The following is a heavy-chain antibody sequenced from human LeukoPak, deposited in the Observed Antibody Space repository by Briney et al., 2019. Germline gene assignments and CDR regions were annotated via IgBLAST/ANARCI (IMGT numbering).Heavy chain of an antibody. CDR1: GGSISGSSYY. CDR2: IYYSGST. V-gene: IGHV4-39*01. D-gene: IGHD3-22*01. CDR3: ARRPTDSSGYYNWFAP. Sequence: SETLSLTCTVSGGSISGSSYYWGWTRQPPGKGLEWIGSIYYSGSTYYNPSLKSRVTISVDTSKNQFSLKLSSVTAADTAVYYCARRPTDSSGYYNWFAPWGQGTLVTVSS. J-gene: IGHJ5*02.